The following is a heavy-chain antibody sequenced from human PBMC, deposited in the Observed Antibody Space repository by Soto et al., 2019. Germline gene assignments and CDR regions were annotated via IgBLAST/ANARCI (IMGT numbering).Heavy chain of an antibody. D-gene: IGHD6-19*01. V-gene: IGHV1-69*02. J-gene: IGHJ3*02. CDR1: GGTFNSYT. Sequence: SVQVSCKASGGTFNSYTISWVRQAPGQGLEWMGRIIPILGIANYAQKFQGRVTITADKSTSTAYMELSSLRSEDTAVYYCERSVRIAVDDAFDIWRQGTMVTVSS. CDR3: ERSVRIAVDDAFDI. CDR2: IIPILGIA.